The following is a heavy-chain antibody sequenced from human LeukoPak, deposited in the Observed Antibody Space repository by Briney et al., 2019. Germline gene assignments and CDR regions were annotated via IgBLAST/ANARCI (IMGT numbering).Heavy chain of an antibody. CDR2: IYSGGGT. V-gene: IGHV3-53*01. J-gene: IGHJ4*02. CDR1: GFTVSNTY. Sequence: GGSLRLSCAASGFTVSNTYMSWVRQAPGKGLERVSIIYSGGGTRYADSVKGRLTISRDNSRNTLYLQMNSLRAEDTALYYCARDNYDSSGFTWGQGTLVTVSS. CDR3: ARDNYDSSGFT. D-gene: IGHD3-22*01.